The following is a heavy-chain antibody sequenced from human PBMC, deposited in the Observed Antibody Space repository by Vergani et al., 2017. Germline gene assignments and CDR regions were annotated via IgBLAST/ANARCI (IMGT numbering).Heavy chain of an antibody. CDR2: VFHSGSA. CDR3: AGQFYVSQGVGAFET. CDR1: GYSISRGYY. D-gene: IGHD3-10*02. J-gene: IGHJ3*02. Sequence: QVQLQESGPGLVKPSETLSLTCSVSGYSISRGYYWGRIRQPPGKGLEWIATVFHSGSAYYNPSPRLRVTISVETTKNQFSLRLTTLTAADTAVYYCAGQFYVSQGVGAFETWGRGTEVSVSS. V-gene: IGHV4-38-2*02.